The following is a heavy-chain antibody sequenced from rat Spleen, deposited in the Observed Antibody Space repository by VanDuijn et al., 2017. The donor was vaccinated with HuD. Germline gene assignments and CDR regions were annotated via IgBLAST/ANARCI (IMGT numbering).Heavy chain of an antibody. CDR3: ARRAAVANWFAY. V-gene: IGHV5-46*01. D-gene: IGHD1-1*01. CDR2: ISTRGDIT. Sequence: EVRLVESGGGLVQPGRSMQLSCAASGFVFSFFPMAWVRQAPTRGLEWVTTISTRGDITYYRDSVKGRFTISRDNVESTLYLQMDSLRSEDTASYYCARRAAVANWFAYWGQGTLVTVSS. CDR1: GFVFSFFP. J-gene: IGHJ3*01.